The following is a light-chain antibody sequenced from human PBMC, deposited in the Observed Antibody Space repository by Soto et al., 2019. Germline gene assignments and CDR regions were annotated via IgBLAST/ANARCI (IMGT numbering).Light chain of an antibody. CDR2: DDN. CDR3: QSYDSFNRV. J-gene: IGLJ3*02. V-gene: IGLV6-57*04. CDR1: SGSIANNY. Sequence: NFMLTQPHSVSESPGKTVTISCSRSSGSIANNYVQWYQQRPGSAPTTVIYDDNQRPSGVPDRFSGSIDSSSNSASLTISALKAEDEADYYCQSYDSFNRVFGGGTKLTVL.